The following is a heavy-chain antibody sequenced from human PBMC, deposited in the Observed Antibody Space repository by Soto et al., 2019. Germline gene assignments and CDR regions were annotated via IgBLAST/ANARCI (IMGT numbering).Heavy chain of an antibody. CDR1: GFTFSGSA. V-gene: IGHV3-73*01. J-gene: IGHJ5*02. D-gene: IGHD1-26*01. CDR2: IRSKANSYAT. CDR3: TRHGKELPRFDP. Sequence: VQLVESGGGLVQPGGSLKLSCAASGFTFSGSAMHWVRQASGKGLEWVGRIRSKANSYATAYAASVKGRFTISRDDSKNTAYLQMNSLKTEDTAVYYCTRHGKELPRFDPWGQGTLVTVSS.